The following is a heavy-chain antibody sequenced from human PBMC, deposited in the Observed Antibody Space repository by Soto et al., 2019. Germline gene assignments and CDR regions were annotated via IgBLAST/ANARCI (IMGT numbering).Heavy chain of an antibody. Sequence: ASVKVSCKASGYTFISYGISWVRQAPGQGLEWMGWISTYNVNTNYAQKFQGRVTMATDTSTSTAHMELRSLRPDDTAVYYCARYGYRTSWFGHLGTGDHGVEIDYWGQGTPVTVSS. CDR1: GYTFISYG. D-gene: IGHD6-13*01. CDR2: ISTYNVNT. V-gene: IGHV1-18*01. J-gene: IGHJ4*02. CDR3: ARYGYRTSWFGHLGTGDHGVEIDY.